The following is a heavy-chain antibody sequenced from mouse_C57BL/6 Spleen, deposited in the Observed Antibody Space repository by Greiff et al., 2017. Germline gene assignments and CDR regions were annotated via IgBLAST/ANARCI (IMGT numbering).Heavy chain of an antibody. CDR2: IYPGGGYT. CDR1: GYTFTNYW. J-gene: IGHJ4*01. CDR3: ARGDDYAVRAMDD. V-gene: IGHV1-63*01. D-gene: IGHD2-4*01. Sequence: VQLQQSGAELVRPGTSVKMSCKASGYTFTNYWIGWAKQRPGHGLEWIGDIYPGGGYTNYNEKFKGKATLTADKSSNTADMQFSSLTSEDSAIYYCARGDDYAVRAMDDWGQGTSVTVSS.